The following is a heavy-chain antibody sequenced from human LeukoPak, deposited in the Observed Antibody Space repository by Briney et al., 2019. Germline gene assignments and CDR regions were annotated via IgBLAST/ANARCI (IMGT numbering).Heavy chain of an antibody. D-gene: IGHD3-10*02. CDR1: GFTFSNAW. CDR2: IKSKTDGGTT. J-gene: IGHJ4*02. V-gene: IGHV3-15*01. Sequence: GGSLRLSCAASGFTFSNAWMSWVRQAPGKGLEWVGRIKSKTDGGTTDYAAPVKGRFTISRDDSKNTLYLQMNSLKTEDTAVYYCTTDLFMVGNFDYWGQGTLVTVSS. CDR3: TTDLFMVGNFDY.